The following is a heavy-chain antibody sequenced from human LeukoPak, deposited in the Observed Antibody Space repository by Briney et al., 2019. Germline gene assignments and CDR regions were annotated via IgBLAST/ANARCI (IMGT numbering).Heavy chain of an antibody. CDR1: GYIFTSYW. CDR3: ARRLSGYSSN. Sequence: GESLTLSCTGSGYIFTSYWIGWVRQMPGKGLEWMGIIYPGDSDTIYSPSFQGQVTISADKSISTAYLQWSSLKASDTAMYYCARRLSGYSSNWGQGTLVTVSS. D-gene: IGHD5-18*01. J-gene: IGHJ4*02. V-gene: IGHV5-51*03. CDR2: IYPGDSDT.